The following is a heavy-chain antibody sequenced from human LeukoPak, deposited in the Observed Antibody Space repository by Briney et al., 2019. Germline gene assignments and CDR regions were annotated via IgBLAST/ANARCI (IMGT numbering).Heavy chain of an antibody. CDR1: GFTFSSFW. J-gene: IGHJ4*02. CDR3: ATNGHSHAN. CDR2: IKDDGSEN. Sequence: GGSLRLSCAASGFTFSSFWMSWVRQVPGKGLEWVANIKDDGSENHHVDSVRGRFTISRDNAKNSLNSLRAEDTVVYYCATNGHSHANWGQGTLVTVSS. D-gene: IGHD2-2*01. V-gene: IGHV3-7*01.